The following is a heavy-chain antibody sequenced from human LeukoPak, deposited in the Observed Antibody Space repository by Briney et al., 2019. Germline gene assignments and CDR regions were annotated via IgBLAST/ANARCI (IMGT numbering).Heavy chain of an antibody. Sequence: SETLSLTCTVSGGSISSYYWSWIRQPPGKGLEWIGYIYYSGSTNYNPSLKSRVTISVDTSKNQFSLKLSSVTAADTAVYYCAGIGHEDHYFDYWGQGTLVTVSS. J-gene: IGHJ4*02. V-gene: IGHV4-59*01. CDR1: GGSISSYY. CDR3: AGIGHEDHYFDY. CDR2: IYYSGST.